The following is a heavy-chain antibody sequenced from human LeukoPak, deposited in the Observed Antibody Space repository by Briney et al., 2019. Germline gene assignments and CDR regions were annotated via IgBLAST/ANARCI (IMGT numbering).Heavy chain of an antibody. D-gene: IGHD6-6*01. CDR2: ISSSGSYI. CDR3: ARGTYRSSSPSIGMPYYLDY. J-gene: IGHJ4*02. Sequence: GGSLRLSCAASGFTFTRYSMNWVRQAPGKGLEWVSSISSSGSYIFYAQPVEGRFIISRDNAKNSHYLQMNSLRVDDTAVYFCARGTYRSSSPSIGMPYYLDYWGQGILVTVSS. CDR1: GFTFTRYS. V-gene: IGHV3-21*01.